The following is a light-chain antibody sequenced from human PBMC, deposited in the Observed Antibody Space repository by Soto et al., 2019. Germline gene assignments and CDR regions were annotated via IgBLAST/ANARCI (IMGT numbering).Light chain of an antibody. Sequence: QSALTQPPSASGSPGQSVTFSCTGTSSDVGYYNYVSWYQQHPGKAPKLMIYEVSKRPSGVPDRFSGSKSGSTASLTVSGLQAEDEADYYCSSYAGSNNLVFGGGTQLTVL. CDR2: EVS. CDR1: SSDVGYYNY. CDR3: SSYAGSNNLV. J-gene: IGLJ3*02. V-gene: IGLV2-8*01.